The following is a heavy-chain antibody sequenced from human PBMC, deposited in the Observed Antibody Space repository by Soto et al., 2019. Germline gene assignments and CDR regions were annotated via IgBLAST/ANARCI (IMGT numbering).Heavy chain of an antibody. J-gene: IGHJ4*02. CDR3: VQVPRPRVDYLLGSVY. CDR1: GFTVSSKY. Sequence: GGSLRLSCAASGFTVSSKYMSWVRQAPGKGLEWVSLIQSGGPTYYADSVKGRFTISRDTSKNTVHLQMDSLRAEDTAVYYCVQVPRPRVDYLLGSVYWGQGSLVTVSS. D-gene: IGHD3-10*01. V-gene: IGHV3-66*01. CDR2: IQSGGPT.